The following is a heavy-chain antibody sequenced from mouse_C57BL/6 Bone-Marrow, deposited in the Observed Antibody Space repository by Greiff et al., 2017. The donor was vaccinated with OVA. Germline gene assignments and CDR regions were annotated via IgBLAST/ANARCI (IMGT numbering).Heavy chain of an antibody. V-gene: IGHV5-2*03. CDR1: EYEFPSHD. D-gene: IGHD3-2*02. Sequence: DVMLVESGGGLVQPGESLKLSCESNEYEFPSHDMSWVRKTPEKRLELVAAINSDGGSTYYPDTMERRFIISRDNTKKTLYLQMSSLRSEDTALYYWARRRQLRLRDYWGQGTTLTVAS. J-gene: IGHJ2*01. CDR3: ARRRQLRLRDY. CDR2: INSDGGST.